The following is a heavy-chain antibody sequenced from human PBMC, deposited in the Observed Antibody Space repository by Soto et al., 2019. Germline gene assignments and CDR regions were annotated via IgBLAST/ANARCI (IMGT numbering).Heavy chain of an antibody. V-gene: IGHV4-34*01. CDR1: GGFLSESY. CDR3: VRIRYQLPSSVLWLDP. D-gene: IGHD3-16*01. Sequence: SETLSLTCAVYGGFLSESYWTWIRQPPGKGLEWIGEINHVGGTNYNPSLKSRVTMSVDTSQNQFSLRLISVTAADTAMYFCVRIRYQLPSSVLWLDPWGQGTLVTVPQ. J-gene: IGHJ5*02. CDR2: INHVGGT.